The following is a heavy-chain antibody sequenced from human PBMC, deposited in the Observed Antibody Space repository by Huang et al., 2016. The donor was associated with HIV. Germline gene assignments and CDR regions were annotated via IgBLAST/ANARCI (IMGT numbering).Heavy chain of an antibody. Sequence: EVQLVESGGGLVQPGGSLRLSCAASGFTFSDHYMDWVRQAPGKGLELVGRSRNKVRSYTTEYAASVKGRFTISRDDSETSRYLQMNSLRTEDSAVYYCTGALASDTGMDVWGQGTTVTVSS. J-gene: IGHJ6*02. CDR3: TGALASDTGMDV. D-gene: IGHD6-19*01. CDR2: SRNKVRSYTT. V-gene: IGHV3-72*01. CDR1: GFTFSDHY.